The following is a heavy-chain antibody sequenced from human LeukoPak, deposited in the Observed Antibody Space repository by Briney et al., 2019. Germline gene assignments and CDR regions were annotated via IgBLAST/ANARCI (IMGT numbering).Heavy chain of an antibody. CDR2: ISSSGSTI. J-gene: IGHJ4*02. Sequence: PGGSLRLSCAASGFTFSDYYMSWIRQAPGKGLEWVSYISSSGSTIYYADSVKGRFTISRDNAKNSLYLQMNSLRAEDTAVYYCATLEYSNYATFDYWGQGTLVTVSS. CDR1: GFTFSDYY. CDR3: ATLEYSNYATFDY. V-gene: IGHV3-11*01. D-gene: IGHD4-11*01.